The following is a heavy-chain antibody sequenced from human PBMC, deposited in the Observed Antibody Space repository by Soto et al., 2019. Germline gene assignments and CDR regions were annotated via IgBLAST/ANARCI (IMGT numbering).Heavy chain of an antibody. D-gene: IGHD6-13*01. CDR3: ARGGNSWYDY. Sequence: QLQLQESGSGLVKPSQTLSLTCAVSGGSMSSGGYSWSWIRQRPGEGLEGIGYISHSGSTYYTPSLNSRVNISVDRSKNQFSLKLNSVTAADTAVYFCARGGNSWYDYWGQGTLVTVSS. V-gene: IGHV4-30-2*01. CDR2: ISHSGST. CDR1: GGSMSSGGYS. J-gene: IGHJ4*02.